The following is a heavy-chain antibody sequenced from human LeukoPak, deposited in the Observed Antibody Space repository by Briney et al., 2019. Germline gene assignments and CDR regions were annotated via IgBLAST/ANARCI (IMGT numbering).Heavy chain of an antibody. Sequence: GGSLRLSCTASGFTFGDYAMSWFRQAPGKGLEWVGFIRSKAYGGTTEYAASVKGRFTISRDDSKSIAYLQMNSLKTEDTAVYYCTRGSMATIVGWFDPWGQRTLVTVSS. CDR2: IRSKAYGGTT. J-gene: IGHJ5*02. CDR1: GFTFGDYA. D-gene: IGHD5-24*01. CDR3: TRGSMATIVGWFDP. V-gene: IGHV3-49*03.